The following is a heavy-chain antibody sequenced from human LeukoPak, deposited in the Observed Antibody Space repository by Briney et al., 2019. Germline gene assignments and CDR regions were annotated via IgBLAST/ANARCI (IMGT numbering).Heavy chain of an antibody. CDR1: GFTFNTYS. D-gene: IGHD4-17*01. V-gene: IGHV3-23*01. Sequence: GGSLRLSCVVSGFTFNTYSMNWVRQAPGKGLEWVSVISGSGGRIYYADFVKGRFTISRDNSKNTVYLQMNSLRADDTAVYYCAKDALSFNGDWFDYWGQGTLVTVSS. CDR3: AKDALSFNGDWFDY. J-gene: IGHJ4*02. CDR2: ISGSGGRI.